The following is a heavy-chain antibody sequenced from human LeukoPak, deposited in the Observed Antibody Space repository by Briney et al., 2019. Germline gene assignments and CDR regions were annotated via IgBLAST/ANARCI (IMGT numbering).Heavy chain of an antibody. CDR1: GFSVRTNY. CDR2: IYSAGST. D-gene: IGHD3-22*01. J-gene: IGHJ4*02. V-gene: IGHV3-53*01. CDR3: ARAVYDSSGYYFDY. Sequence: SGGSLRLSCAASGFSVRTNYMSWVRQAPGKGLEWVSVIYSAGSTYSADSVKGRFTISRDNSKNTLYLQMNGLRAEDTAVYYCARAVYDSSGYYFDYWGQGTLVTVSS.